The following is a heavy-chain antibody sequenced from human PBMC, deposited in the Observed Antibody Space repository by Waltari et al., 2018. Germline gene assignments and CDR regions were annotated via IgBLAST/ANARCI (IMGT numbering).Heavy chain of an antibody. V-gene: IGHV4-34*01. Sequence: QVQLQQWGAGLLKPSETLSLTCPVYVGSFIGYYWSWIRQPPGKGLELIGEINHSGSTNYNPSLKSRVTISVDTSKNQFSLKLSSVTAADTAVYYCARERAGDHRAFDIWGQGTMVTVSS. CDR3: ARERAGDHRAFDI. CDR1: VGSFIGYY. CDR2: INHSGST. D-gene: IGHD3-16*01. J-gene: IGHJ3*02.